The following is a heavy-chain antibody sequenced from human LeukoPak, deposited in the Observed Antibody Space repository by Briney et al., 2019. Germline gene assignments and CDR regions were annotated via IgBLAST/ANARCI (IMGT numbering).Heavy chain of an antibody. D-gene: IGHD3-22*01. V-gene: IGHV3-48*02. Sequence: GGSLRLSCAASGLIVSSNYMNWVRQAPGKGLEWVSYISGSSDTIYYADSVKGRFTTSRDNAENSLYLQMNSLRDEDTAVYFCARAPPNYYDSNGYYSPYDYWGQGTLVTVSS. CDR3: ARAPPNYYDSNGYYSPYDY. CDR2: ISGSSDTI. CDR1: GLIVSSNY. J-gene: IGHJ4*02.